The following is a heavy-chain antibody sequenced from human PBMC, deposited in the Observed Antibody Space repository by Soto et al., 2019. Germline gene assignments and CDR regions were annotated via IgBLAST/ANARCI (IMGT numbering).Heavy chain of an antibody. Sequence: ASVKVSCKASGYTFTSYDINWVRQATGQGLEWMGWMNPNSGNTGYAQKFQGRVTMTRNTSISTAYMELSSLRSEDTAVYYCARQRYCSGGSCCSRPPNWFDPWGQGTLVTVSS. D-gene: IGHD2-15*01. J-gene: IGHJ5*02. CDR3: ARQRYCSGGSCCSRPPNWFDP. V-gene: IGHV1-8*01. CDR1: GYTFTSYD. CDR2: MNPNSGNT.